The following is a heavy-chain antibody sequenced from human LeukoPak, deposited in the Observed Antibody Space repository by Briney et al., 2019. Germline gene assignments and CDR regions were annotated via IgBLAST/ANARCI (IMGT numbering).Heavy chain of an antibody. D-gene: IGHD6-19*01. J-gene: IGHJ4*02. CDR2: IYSGGST. V-gene: IGHV3-53*01. Sequence: PGGSLRLSCAASGFTFSSYWMSWVRQAPGKGLEWVSVIYSGGSTYYADSVKGRFTISRDNSKNTLYLQMNSLRAEDTAVYYCARLAYSSGWYDYWGQGTLVTVSS. CDR3: ARLAYSSGWYDY. CDR1: GFTFSSYW.